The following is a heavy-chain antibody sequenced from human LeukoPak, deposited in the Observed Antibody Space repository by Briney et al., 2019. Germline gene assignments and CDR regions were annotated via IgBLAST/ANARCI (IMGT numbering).Heavy chain of an antibody. Sequence: ASVKVSCKASGYTFTGYYMHWVRQAPGQRLEWMGWVSGEMTYTKYSQQFQGRVTITRDTSTSTTYMELSSLRFEDTAVYFCARARSYFQRAFDLWGQGTLVTVS. D-gene: IGHD2/OR15-2a*01. J-gene: IGHJ3*01. CDR1: GYTFTGYY. CDR3: ARARSYFQRAFDL. V-gene: IGHV1-3*01. CDR2: VSGEMTYT.